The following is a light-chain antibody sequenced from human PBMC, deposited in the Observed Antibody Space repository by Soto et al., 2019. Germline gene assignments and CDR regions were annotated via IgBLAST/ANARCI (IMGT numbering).Light chain of an antibody. Sequence: PELTQHPSAAGSPGQSVTISCTGTKNDIGVYDFVSWYQHHPGKAPRLIIYEVVQRPSGVPDRFSGSKSGNTASLTVSGLQAADEADYFCKSYAGSNTYVFGSGTKVTVL. CDR3: KSYAGSNTYV. CDR2: EVV. V-gene: IGLV2-8*01. CDR1: KNDIGVYDF. J-gene: IGLJ1*01.